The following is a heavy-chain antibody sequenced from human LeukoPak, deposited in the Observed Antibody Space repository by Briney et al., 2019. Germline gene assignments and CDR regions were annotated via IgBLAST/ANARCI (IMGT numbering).Heavy chain of an antibody. Sequence: GRSLRLSCAASGFTFTNAWMSWVRQAPGKGLEWVATIRGDGNYKHYVDSVRGRFTISRDNAKSSVYLEMNTLRVEDTAVYYCADLGYTDLGQETLVTVSS. CDR2: IRGDGNYK. CDR1: GFTFTNAW. CDR3: ADLGYTD. J-gene: IGHJ4*02. D-gene: IGHD5-24*01. V-gene: IGHV3-7*01.